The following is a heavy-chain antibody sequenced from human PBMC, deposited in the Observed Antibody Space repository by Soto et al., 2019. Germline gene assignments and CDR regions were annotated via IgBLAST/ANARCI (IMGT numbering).Heavy chain of an antibody. CDR2: MNPNSGNT. CDR1: GYTFTNYD. CDR3: ARVGPGYYFGMDV. Sequence: QVQLVQSGAEVKKPGASVKVSCTASGYTFTNYDIYWVRQATGQGLECVGWMNPNSGNTDYPQKFQGRVTMTRNTSISTAYMELTSLRSEDTAVYYGARVGPGYYFGMDVWGQGTTVTVSS. V-gene: IGHV1-8*01. J-gene: IGHJ6*02.